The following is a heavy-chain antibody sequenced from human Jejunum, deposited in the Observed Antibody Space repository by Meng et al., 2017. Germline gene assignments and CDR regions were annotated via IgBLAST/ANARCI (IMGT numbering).Heavy chain of an antibody. CDR3: AREMTSAYFSES. D-gene: IGHD3-22*01. CDR2: IYYSGTT. V-gene: IGHV4-39*07. J-gene: IGHJ4*02. Sequence: QLTLQESGPGLVKPSETLSLPVTVSGNSIISSSYYWGWIRQTPGKGLEWIGSIYYSGTTYYNPSLNSRVTISVDTSKNHFSLKLNSVTAADTAVYYCAREMTSAYFSESWGQGTLVTVSS. CDR1: GNSIISSSYY.